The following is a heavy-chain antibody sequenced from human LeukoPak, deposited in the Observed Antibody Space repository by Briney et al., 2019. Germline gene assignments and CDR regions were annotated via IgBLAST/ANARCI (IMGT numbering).Heavy chain of an antibody. Sequence: GGSLRLSCAASGFTFSSYSVNWVRQAPGKGLVWVSSISSSGDYIYYADSVKGRFTISRDNAKNSLYLQMNSLRAEDTAVYYCARDLYCSGGSCYSPMVLDWGQGTLVTVSS. J-gene: IGHJ1*01. V-gene: IGHV3-21*01. CDR2: ISSSGDYI. CDR1: GFTFSSYS. D-gene: IGHD2-15*01. CDR3: ARDLYCSGGSCYSPMVLD.